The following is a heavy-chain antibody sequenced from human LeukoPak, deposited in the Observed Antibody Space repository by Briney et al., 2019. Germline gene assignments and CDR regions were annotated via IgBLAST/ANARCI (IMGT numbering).Heavy chain of an antibody. Sequence: GGSLRLSRAASGFTFDDYGMSWVRQAPGKGLEWVSGINWNGGSTGYADSVKGRFTISRDNAKNSLYLQMNSLRAEDTALYYCARRIVATIKGRGYYFDYWGQGTLVTVSS. CDR2: INWNGGST. CDR1: GFTFDDYG. CDR3: ARRIVATIKGRGYYFDY. D-gene: IGHD5-12*01. J-gene: IGHJ4*02. V-gene: IGHV3-20*04.